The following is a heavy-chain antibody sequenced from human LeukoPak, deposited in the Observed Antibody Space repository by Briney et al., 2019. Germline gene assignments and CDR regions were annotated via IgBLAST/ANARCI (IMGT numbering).Heavy chain of an antibody. CDR2: INPNSGGT. J-gene: IGHJ4*02. CDR1: GYTVTGYY. Sequence: ASVKVSCTASGYTVTGYYMHWVRQAPGQGPEWMGWINPNSGGTNYAQKFQGRVTMTLATSIGTAYMELSRLKSDDTAVYYCASARGYSDFDSYFDYWGQGTLVTVSS. V-gene: IGHV1-2*02. CDR3: ASARGYSDFDSYFDY. D-gene: IGHD5-12*01.